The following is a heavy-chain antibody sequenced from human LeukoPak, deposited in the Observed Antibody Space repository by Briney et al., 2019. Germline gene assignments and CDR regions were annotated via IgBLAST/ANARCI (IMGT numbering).Heavy chain of an antibody. D-gene: IGHD3-3*01. J-gene: IGHJ3*02. V-gene: IGHV1-3*01. CDR2: INAGNGNT. Sequence: ASVKVSCKASGGTFSSYAIHWVRQAPGQRLEWMGWINAGNGNTKYSQKFQGRVTITRDTSASTAYMELSSLRSEDTAVYYCATVRRFTIFGVVTADAFDIWGQGTMVTVSS. CDR3: ATVRRFTIFGVVTADAFDI. CDR1: GGTFSSYA.